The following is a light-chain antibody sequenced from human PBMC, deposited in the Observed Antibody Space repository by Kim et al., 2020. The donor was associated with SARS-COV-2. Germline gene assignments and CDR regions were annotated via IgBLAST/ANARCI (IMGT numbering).Light chain of an antibody. CDR1: SSNIGAGYD. CDR3: QSYDSSLSGSYV. Sequence: VRISGTGSSSNIGAGYDVHWYQQLPGTAPKLLIYGNSNRPSGVPDRFSGSKSGPSASLAITGLQAEDEADYYCQSYDSSLSGSYVFGTGTKVTVL. CDR2: GNS. V-gene: IGLV1-40*01. J-gene: IGLJ1*01.